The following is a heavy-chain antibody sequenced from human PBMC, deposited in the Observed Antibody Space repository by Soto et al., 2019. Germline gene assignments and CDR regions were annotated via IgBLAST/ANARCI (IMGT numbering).Heavy chain of an antibody. CDR1: GFTFSSYA. J-gene: IGHJ1*01. V-gene: IGHV3-23*01. CDR2: ISGSGGST. Sequence: EVQLLESGGGLVQPGGSLRLSCAASGFTFSSYAMSWVRQAPGKGLEWVSAISGSGGSTYYADSVKGRFTISRDNSKNTLYLQMNSLRAEDTAVYYCAKDRGRPQYYDILTGYWVFGPFQHWGQGTLVTVSS. CDR3: AKDRGRPQYYDILTGYWVFGPFQH. D-gene: IGHD3-9*01.